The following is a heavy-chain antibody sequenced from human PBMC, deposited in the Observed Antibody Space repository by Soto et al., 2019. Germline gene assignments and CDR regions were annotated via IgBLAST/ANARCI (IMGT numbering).Heavy chain of an antibody. CDR2: ISSSRSYI. CDR3: ARDGSPSGYDY. D-gene: IGHD5-12*01. V-gene: IGHV3-21*01. CDR1: GFTFSSYS. Sequence: EVQLVESGGGLVKPGGSLRLSCAASGFTFSSYSMNWVRQAPGKGLEWVSSISSSRSYIYYAGSVKGRFTISRDNAKNSLYLQMNSRRAEDTAVYYCARDGSPSGYDYWGQGTLVTVSS. J-gene: IGHJ4*02.